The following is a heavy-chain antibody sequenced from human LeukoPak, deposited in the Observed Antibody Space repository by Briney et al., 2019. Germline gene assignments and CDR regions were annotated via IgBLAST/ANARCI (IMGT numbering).Heavy chain of an antibody. CDR3: ARDPTVYDVLTGYYCDY. J-gene: IGHJ4*02. Sequence: GGSLRLSCAASGFTFSSYAMHWVRQAPGKGLEWVAVISYDGSNKYYADSVKGRFTISRDNSKNTLYLQMNSLRAEDTAVYYCARDPTVYDVLTGYYCDYWGQGTLVTVSS. V-gene: IGHV3-30-3*01. D-gene: IGHD3-9*01. CDR1: GFTFSSYA. CDR2: ISYDGSNK.